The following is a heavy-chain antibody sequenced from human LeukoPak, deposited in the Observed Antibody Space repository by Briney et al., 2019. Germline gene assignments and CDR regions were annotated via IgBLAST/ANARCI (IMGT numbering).Heavy chain of an antibody. Sequence: GGSLSLSCAASGFTVSSNYMSWVRQAPGKGLEWVSVIYSGGSTYYADSVKGRFTISRDNSKNTLYLQMNSLRAEDTAVYYCAREATVTTGGSYAFDIWGQGTMVTVSS. CDR2: IYSGGST. J-gene: IGHJ3*02. D-gene: IGHD4-17*01. CDR1: GFTVSSNY. V-gene: IGHV3-53*01. CDR3: AREATVTTGGSYAFDI.